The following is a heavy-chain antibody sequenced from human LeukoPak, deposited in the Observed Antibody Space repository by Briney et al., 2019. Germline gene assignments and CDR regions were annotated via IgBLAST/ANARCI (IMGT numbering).Heavy chain of an antibody. CDR3: ARDPGDGYNFIDY. Sequence: SETLSLTCTVSGGSISSSSYYWGWIRQPPGKGLEWIGSIYYSGSTYYNPSLKSRVTISVDTSKNQFSLKLSSVTAADTAVYYCARDPGDGYNFIDYWGQGTLVTVSS. J-gene: IGHJ4*02. V-gene: IGHV4-39*07. CDR1: GGSISSSSYY. CDR2: IYYSGST. D-gene: IGHD5-24*01.